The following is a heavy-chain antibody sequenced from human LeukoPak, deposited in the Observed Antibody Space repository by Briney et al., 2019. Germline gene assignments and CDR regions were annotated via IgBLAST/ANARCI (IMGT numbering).Heavy chain of an antibody. CDR3: AVPPVRGEGY. CDR1: GFTFRSYS. V-gene: IGHV3-21*01. CDR2: ISSSSSYI. Sequence: RGSLTLSCAASGFTFRSYSMNWVRQAPGKGLEWVSSISSSSSYIYYADSVKGRFTISRDNAKNSLYLQMNSLRAEVTAVYYCAVPPVRGEGYWGQGTLVTVSS. D-gene: IGHD3-10*01. J-gene: IGHJ4*02.